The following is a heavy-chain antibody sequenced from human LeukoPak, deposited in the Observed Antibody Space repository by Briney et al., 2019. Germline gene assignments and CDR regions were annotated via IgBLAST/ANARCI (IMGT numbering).Heavy chain of an antibody. Sequence: PSETLSLTCTVSGGSISSGDYYWSWIRQPPVKGLEWIGYIYYSGSTYYNPSLKSRVTISVDTSKNQFSLKLSSVTAADTAVYYCARGDLYVGFDPWGQGTLVTVSS. D-gene: IGHD5/OR15-5a*01. CDR3: ARGDLYVGFDP. CDR1: GGSISSGDYY. V-gene: IGHV4-30-4*01. CDR2: IYYSGST. J-gene: IGHJ5*02.